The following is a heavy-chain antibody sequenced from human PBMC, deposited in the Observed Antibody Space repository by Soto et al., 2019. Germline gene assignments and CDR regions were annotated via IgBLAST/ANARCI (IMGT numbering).Heavy chain of an antibody. V-gene: IGHV2-5*02. D-gene: IGHD2-15*01. CDR1: GFSLSTSGVG. CDR2: IYWDDGK. CDR3: AHSPPLLYCSGGSCYSSYYYGMDV. J-gene: IGHJ6*02. Sequence: QITLKESGPTLVKPTQTLTLTCTFSGFSLSTSGVGVGWIRQPPGKALEWLALIYWDDGKRYSPSLKSRLTLTKDTSKNQVVLTMTHMDPVDTATYYCAHSPPLLYCSGGSCYSSYYYGMDVWGQGTTVTVSS.